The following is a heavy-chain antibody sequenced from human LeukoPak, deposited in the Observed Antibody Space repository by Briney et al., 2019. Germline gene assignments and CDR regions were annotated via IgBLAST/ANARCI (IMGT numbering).Heavy chain of an antibody. V-gene: IGHV5-51*01. D-gene: IGHD5-18*01. CDR1: GYSFTSYW. J-gene: IGHJ3*02. CDR2: IYPGDSDT. CDR3: ARGRGYSYGYGWNAFDI. Sequence: KRGESLKISCKGSGYSFTSYWIGWVRQMPGKGLLWMGVIYPGDSDTRYSPSFQGQVTISADKSISTAYLQWSSLKASDTAMYYCARGRGYSYGYGWNAFDIWGQGTMVTVSS.